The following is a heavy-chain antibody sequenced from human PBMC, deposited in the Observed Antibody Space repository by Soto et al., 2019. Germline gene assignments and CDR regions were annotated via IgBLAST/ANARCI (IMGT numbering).Heavy chain of an antibody. CDR2: ISYDGSNK. J-gene: IGHJ5*02. CDR3: AKGLAGKIAYCGGDCYPT. CDR1: GFTFSSYG. D-gene: IGHD2-21*02. Sequence: GGSLRLSCAASGFTFSSYGMHWVRQAPGKGLEWVAVISYDGSNKYYADSVKGRFTISRDNSKNTLYLQMNSLRAEDTAVYYCAKGLAGKIAYCGGDCYPTWGQGTLVTVSS. V-gene: IGHV3-30*18.